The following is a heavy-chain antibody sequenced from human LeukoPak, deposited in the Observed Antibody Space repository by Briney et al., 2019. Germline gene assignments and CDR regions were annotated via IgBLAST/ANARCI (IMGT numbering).Heavy chain of an antibody. J-gene: IGHJ4*02. D-gene: IGHD4-23*01. CDR3: AKIGYGGLDY. Sequence: GGSLRLSCAASGFTFSSYAITWVRQTPGKGLEWVSAISGSGGSTYYADSVKGRFTISRDNSKNTLYLQMNSLRAEDTAVYYCAKIGYGGLDYWGQGTLVTVSS. CDR1: GFTFSSYA. V-gene: IGHV3-23*01. CDR2: ISGSGGST.